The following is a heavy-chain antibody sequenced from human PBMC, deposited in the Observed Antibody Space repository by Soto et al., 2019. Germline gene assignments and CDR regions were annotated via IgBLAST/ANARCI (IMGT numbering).Heavy chain of an antibody. V-gene: IGHV1-2*02. CDR3: AREPATAKPEGVDF. CDR1: GYSFTGHY. Sequence: GASVKVSCKASGYSFTGHYVHWMRQAPGQGLEWMGWINPGNGDTKYAQRFQGRVTMTRDTSISTHYMELSRLRSGDAAVYYCAREPATAKPEGVDFWGQGTLVTVSS. J-gene: IGHJ4*02. CDR2: INPGNGDT. D-gene: IGHD1-1*01.